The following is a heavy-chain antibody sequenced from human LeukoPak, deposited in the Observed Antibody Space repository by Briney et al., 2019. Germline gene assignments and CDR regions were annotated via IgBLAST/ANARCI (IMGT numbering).Heavy chain of an antibody. V-gene: IGHV3-48*03. CDR1: GFAFSSFG. Sequence: GGSLRLSCAASGFAFSSFGMNWVRQAPGKGLDWISCISSTGNSVYYADSVKGRFTISRDSAKNSLFLQMNSLRDEDTAIYYCARGGSYCPFDYWGQGTLVTVSS. J-gene: IGHJ4*02. D-gene: IGHD3-22*01. CDR2: ISSTGNSV. CDR3: ARGGSYCPFDY.